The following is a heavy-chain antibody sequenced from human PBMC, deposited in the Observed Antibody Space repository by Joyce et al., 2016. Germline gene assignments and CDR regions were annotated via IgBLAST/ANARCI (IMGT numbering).Heavy chain of an antibody. V-gene: IGHV4-38-2*01. CDR2: VNPDGST. D-gene: IGHD3-10*01. CDR3: ARGVHY. Sequence: QVQLQQSGPGLVRPSETLSLTCAVSGYSIGSGYSWGWIRQPPGKGLAWIGVVNPDGSTSDKPSLKSRVTIARDTAKNQFSLNLTSVSAADTAVYYCARGVHYWGQGTLVTVSS. J-gene: IGHJ4*02. CDR1: GYSIGSGYS.